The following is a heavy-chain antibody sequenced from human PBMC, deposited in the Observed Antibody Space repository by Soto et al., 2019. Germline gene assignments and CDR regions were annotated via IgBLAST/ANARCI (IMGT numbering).Heavy chain of an antibody. J-gene: IGHJ4*02. CDR2: INHSGST. D-gene: IGHD6-19*01. CDR3: VQWLVGRLVY. V-gene: IGHV4-34*01. CDR1: GGSFSGYY. Sequence: SETLSLTCAVYGGSFSGYYWSWIRQPPGKGLEWIGEINHSGSTNYNPSLKSRVTISVDTSKNQFSLKLSSVTAADTAVYYCVQWLVGRLVYWGQGTLVTVSS.